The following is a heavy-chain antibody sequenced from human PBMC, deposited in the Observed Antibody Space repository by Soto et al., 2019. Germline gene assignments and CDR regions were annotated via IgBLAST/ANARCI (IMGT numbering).Heavy chain of an antibody. CDR1: GYSFASYW. D-gene: IGHD6-19*01. CDR3: AKSGAVAVQTLSFDF. Sequence: PGESLRISCQGAGYSFASYWIAWVRKMPGKGLEWMGIIYPGDSDTRYSPSFQGQVTISADKSISTAYLQWSSLKASDTAMYYCAKSGAVAVQTLSFDFWGQGTLVTVS. V-gene: IGHV5-51*01. CDR2: IYPGDSDT. J-gene: IGHJ4*02.